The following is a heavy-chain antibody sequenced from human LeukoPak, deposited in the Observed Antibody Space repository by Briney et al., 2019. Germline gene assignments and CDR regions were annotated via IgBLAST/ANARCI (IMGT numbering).Heavy chain of an antibody. CDR2: ISSSSSYI. D-gene: IGHD3-3*01. V-gene: IGHV3-21*01. CDR3: ARVGAQYDFWSGYYYAFDY. Sequence: GGSLRLSCAASGFTVSSNYMSWVRQAPGKGLEWVSSISSSSSYIYYADSVKGRFTISRDNAKNSLYLQMNSLRAEDTAVYYCARVGAQYDFWSGYYYAFDYWGQGTLVTVSS. J-gene: IGHJ4*02. CDR1: GFTVSSNY.